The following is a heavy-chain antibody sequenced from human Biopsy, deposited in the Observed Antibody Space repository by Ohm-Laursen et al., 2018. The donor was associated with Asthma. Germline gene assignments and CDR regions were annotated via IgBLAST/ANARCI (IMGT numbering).Heavy chain of an antibody. CDR1: GFDFSDYT. CDR3: ARDFTIGSGSPFHF. D-gene: IGHD3-10*01. V-gene: IGHV3-21*01. J-gene: IGHJ4*01. Sequence: SLRLSCAASGFDFSDYTMNWVRQAPGKGLEWVSSISSLSRYKYYSDSLRGRVTISRDNAKSSLHLQMSSLRAEDTAVYFWARDFTIGSGSPFHFWGPGTLVTVSS. CDR2: ISSLSRYK.